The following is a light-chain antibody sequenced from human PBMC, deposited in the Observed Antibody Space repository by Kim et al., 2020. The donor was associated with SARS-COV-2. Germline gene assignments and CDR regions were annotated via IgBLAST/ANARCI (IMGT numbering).Light chain of an antibody. V-gene: IGKV3-11*01. CDR2: DAS. CDR1: QSVSSY. J-gene: IGKJ4*01. Sequence: EIVLTQSPATLSLSPGERATLSCRASQSVSSYLTWYQQKPGQAPRLLIYDASNRATGIPARFSGSGSGTDFTLTISSLEPEDFAVYYCQQRTNFPLTFGGGTKLEI. CDR3: QQRTNFPLT.